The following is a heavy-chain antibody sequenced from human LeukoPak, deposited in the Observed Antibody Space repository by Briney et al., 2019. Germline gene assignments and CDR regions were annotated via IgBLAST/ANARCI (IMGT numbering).Heavy chain of an antibody. CDR1: GFTFSSYA. V-gene: IGHV3-23*01. D-gene: IGHD6-13*01. CDR2: ISGSGGST. CDR3: AKGTGIAAAGGYGFDP. J-gene: IGHJ5*02. Sequence: GGSLRLSCAASGFTFSSYAVSWVRQAPGKGLEWVSAISGSGGSTYYADSVKGRFTISRDNSKNTLYLQMNSLRAKDTAVYYCAKGTGIAAAGGYGFDPWGQGTLVTVSS.